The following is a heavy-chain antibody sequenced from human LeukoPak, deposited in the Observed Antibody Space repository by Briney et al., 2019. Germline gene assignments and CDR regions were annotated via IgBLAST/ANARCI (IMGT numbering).Heavy chain of an antibody. J-gene: IGHJ5*02. Sequence: PSETLSLTCAVSGGSISSSNWWSWVRQPPGKGLEWIGEIYHSGSTNYNPSLKSRVTISVDTSKNQFSLKLSSVTAADTAVYYCAREGSVASTYNWFDPWGQGTLVTVSS. D-gene: IGHD6-19*01. CDR2: IYHSGST. CDR1: GGSISSSNW. CDR3: AREGSVASTYNWFDP. V-gene: IGHV4-4*02.